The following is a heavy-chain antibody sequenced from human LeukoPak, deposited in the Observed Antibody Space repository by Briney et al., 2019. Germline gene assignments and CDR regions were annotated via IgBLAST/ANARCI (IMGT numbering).Heavy chain of an antibody. V-gene: IGHV3-66*01. J-gene: IGHJ4*02. D-gene: IGHD4-17*01. CDR3: ARERTTDSRHDY. CDR1: GFTVSSNY. Sequence: PGRSLRLSCAASGFTVSSNYMSWVRQAPGKGLEWVSVIYSGGSTYYADSVKGRFTISRDNSKNTLYLQMNSLRAEDTAVYYCARERTTDSRHDYWGQGTLVTVSS. CDR2: IYSGGST.